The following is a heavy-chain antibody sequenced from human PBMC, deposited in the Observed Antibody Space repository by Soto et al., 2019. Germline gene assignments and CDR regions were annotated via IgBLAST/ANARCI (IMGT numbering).Heavy chain of an antibody. CDR3: AKDSGAAAWPHYYGMDV. Sequence: GGSLRLSCAASGFTFSSYAMSWVRQAPGKGLEWVSAISGSGGSTYYADSVKGRFTISRDNSKNTLYLQMNSLRAEDTAVYYCAKDSGAAAWPHYYGMDVWGQGTTVTVSS. CDR2: ISGSGGST. CDR1: GFTFSSYA. D-gene: IGHD3-10*01. V-gene: IGHV3-23*01. J-gene: IGHJ6*02.